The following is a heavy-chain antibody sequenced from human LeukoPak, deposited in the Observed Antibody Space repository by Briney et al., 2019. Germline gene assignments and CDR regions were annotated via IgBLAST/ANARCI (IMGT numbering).Heavy chain of an antibody. J-gene: IGHJ4*02. CDR2: IKQDGSEK. CDR1: GFTFSSYW. V-gene: IGHV3-7*01. D-gene: IGHD3-22*01. CDR3: ARLYYYDPYGSYFDY. Sequence: PGGSLRLSCAASGFTFSSYWMSWVRQAPGKGLEWVANIKQDGSEKYYVDSVKGRFTISRDNAKNSLYPQMNSLRAEDTAVYYCARLYYYDPYGSYFDYWGQGTLVTVSS.